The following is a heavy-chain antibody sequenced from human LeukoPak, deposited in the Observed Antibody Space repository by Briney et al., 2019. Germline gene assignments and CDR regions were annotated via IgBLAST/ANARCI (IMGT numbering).Heavy chain of an antibody. V-gene: IGHV1-69*13. CDR3: ARLRSVDGDYYMDV. J-gene: IGHJ6*03. CDR2: IIPIFGTA. Sequence: ASVKVSCKASGGTFSSYAISWVRQAPGQGLEWMGGIIPIFGTANYAQKFQGRVTITADESTSTAYMELSSLRSEDTAVYYCARLRSVDGDYYMDVWGKGTTVTISS. D-gene: IGHD5-24*01. CDR1: GGTFSSYA.